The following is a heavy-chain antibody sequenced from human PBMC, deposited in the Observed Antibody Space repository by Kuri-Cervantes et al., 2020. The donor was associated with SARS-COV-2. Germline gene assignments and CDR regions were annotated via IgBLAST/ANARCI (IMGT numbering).Heavy chain of an antibody. CDR1: GFTFSSYG. CDR3: AKGRYQVDY. Sequence: GESLKISCAASGFTFSSYGMHWVRQAPGKGLEWVAFISYDGGKKDYADSVKGRFTITRDNLKNTLYLQMNSLRAEDTAVYYCAKGRYQVDYWGQGTRVTVSS. CDR2: ISYDGGKK. J-gene: IGHJ4*02. D-gene: IGHD1-26*01. V-gene: IGHV3-30*18.